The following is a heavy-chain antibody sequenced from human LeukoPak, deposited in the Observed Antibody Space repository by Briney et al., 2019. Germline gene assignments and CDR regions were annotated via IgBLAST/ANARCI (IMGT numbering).Heavy chain of an antibody. V-gene: IGHV3-66*02. CDR3: ATQPATVVTPALDY. D-gene: IGHD4-23*01. J-gene: IGHJ4*02. CDR1: GFTVSSNY. CDR2: IYSGGST. Sequence: GSLRLSCAASGFTVSSNYMSWVRQAPGKGLEWVSVIYSGGSTYYADSVKGRFTISRGNSKNTLYLQMNSLRAEDTAVYYCATQPATVVTPALDYWGQGTLVTVSS.